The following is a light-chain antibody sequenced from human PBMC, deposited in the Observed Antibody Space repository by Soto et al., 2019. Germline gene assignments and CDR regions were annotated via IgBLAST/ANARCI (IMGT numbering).Light chain of an antibody. V-gene: IGKV3-20*01. CDR2: AAS. CDR1: QSVSSRY. CDR3: QQYGGSPLYT. J-gene: IGKJ2*01. Sequence: EIVLTQSPGTLSLSPGERATLSCRASQSVSSRYLAWYQQKPGQAPRLLIYAASSRATGTPDRLSGSGSGTDFTLTINRLEPEDFALYYCQQYGGSPLYTFGQGTKLEIK.